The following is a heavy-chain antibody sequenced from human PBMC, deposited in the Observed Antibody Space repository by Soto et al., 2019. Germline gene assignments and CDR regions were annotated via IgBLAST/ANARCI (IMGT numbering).Heavy chain of an antibody. CDR1: GYNFTRFG. Sequence: GASVKVSCKSSGYNFTRFGISWGRQAPGQGLEWMGWISTYNGNTNYAQRLQGRVTMTTDTSTNTAYMELRSLRSDDTAVYYCARLYIVGTTMSYGMDVWGRGTTVPVSS. V-gene: IGHV1-18*01. J-gene: IGHJ6*02. CDR3: ARLYIVGTTMSYGMDV. CDR2: ISTYNGNT. D-gene: IGHD1-26*01.